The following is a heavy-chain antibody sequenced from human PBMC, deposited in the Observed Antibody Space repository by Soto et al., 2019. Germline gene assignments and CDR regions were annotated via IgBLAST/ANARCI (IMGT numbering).Heavy chain of an antibody. D-gene: IGHD5-12*01. J-gene: IGHJ6*02. CDR3: AHSRGYNGYEGPPLYEMDV. V-gene: IGHV2-5*01. CDR1: GFSVKTNGVG. CDR2: IYWNDFK. Sequence: SGPRLVNPTQTLTLTRTCSGFSVKTNGVGVGWIRQPPGKTLEWRALIYWNDFKRYTPSLERRLTITKDTSKNQVVLTVTNVDPADTATYYCAHSRGYNGYEGPPLYEMDVWGQGT.